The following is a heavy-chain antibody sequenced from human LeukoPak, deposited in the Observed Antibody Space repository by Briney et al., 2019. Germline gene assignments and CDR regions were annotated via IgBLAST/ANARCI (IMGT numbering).Heavy chain of an antibody. CDR3: AREVPPGPYYMDV. CDR1: GGSISSSSYY. Sequence: SETLSLTCTVSGGSISSSSYYWGWIRQPPGKGLEWIGSIYYSGSTHYNPSLKSRVTISVDTSKNQFSLKLSSVTAADTAVYYCAREVPPGPYYMDVWGKGTTVTVSS. V-gene: IGHV4-39*07. CDR2: IYYSGST. J-gene: IGHJ6*03.